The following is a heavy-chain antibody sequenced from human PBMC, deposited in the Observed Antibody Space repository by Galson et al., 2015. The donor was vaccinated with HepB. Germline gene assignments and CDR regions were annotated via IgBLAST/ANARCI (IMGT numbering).Heavy chain of an antibody. D-gene: IGHD2-2*02. CDR3: AKVVVPAAIGGGGMYYFDY. CDR1: RFTFSSYA. V-gene: IGHV3-23*01. Sequence: SLRLSCAASRFTFSSYAMSWVRQAPGKGLEWVSAISGSGGSTYYADSVKGRFTISKDNSKNTLYLQMNSLRADDTAVYYCAKVVVPAAIGGGGMYYFDYWGQGTLVTVSS. J-gene: IGHJ4*02. CDR2: ISGSGGST.